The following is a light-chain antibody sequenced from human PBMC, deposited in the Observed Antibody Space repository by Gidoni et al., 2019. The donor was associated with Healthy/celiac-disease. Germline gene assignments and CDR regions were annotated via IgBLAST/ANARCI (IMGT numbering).Light chain of an antibody. CDR3: QQRYSTTPIT. CDR2: AAS. Sequence: IQMTQSPSSLPASLGDRVTITCRASQSISSYLNWYQQKPGKAPKLLIYAASSLQSGVPSRFSGSGSGTDFTLTISSMQHEDFATYYCQQRYSTTPITFGQGTRLEIK. V-gene: IGKV1-39*01. CDR1: QSISSY. J-gene: IGKJ5*01.